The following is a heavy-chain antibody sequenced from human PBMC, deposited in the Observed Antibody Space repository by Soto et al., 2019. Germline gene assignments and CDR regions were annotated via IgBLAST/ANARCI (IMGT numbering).Heavy chain of an antibody. CDR3: AKHDIYCSSTTCSNFDY. CDR1: GFTFTSYW. CDR2: IYPSDSDT. D-gene: IGHD2-2*01. Sequence: GASLKISCKASGFTFTSYWISWVRQMPWKGGELMGIIYPSDSDTSYSPSVQGQVTISADKSINTACLQWSSLKAADTAMYYCAKHDIYCSSTTCSNFDYWGQGTPVTVSS. J-gene: IGHJ4*02. V-gene: IGHV5-51*01.